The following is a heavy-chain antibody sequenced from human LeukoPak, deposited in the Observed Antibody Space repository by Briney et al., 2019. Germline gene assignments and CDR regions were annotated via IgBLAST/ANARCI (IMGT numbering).Heavy chain of an antibody. CDR3: AKDRGYSDWAAFDY. D-gene: IGHD5-18*01. J-gene: IGHJ4*02. CDR2: IRYDGSNK. CDR1: GFTFSSYG. V-gene: IGHV3-30*02. Sequence: GGSLRLSCAASGFTFSSYGMHWVRQAPGKGLEWVAFIRYDGSNKYNADSVKGRFTISRDNSKNTLYLKMNSLRAEDTAVYSCAKDRGYSDWAAFDYWGQGTLVTVSS.